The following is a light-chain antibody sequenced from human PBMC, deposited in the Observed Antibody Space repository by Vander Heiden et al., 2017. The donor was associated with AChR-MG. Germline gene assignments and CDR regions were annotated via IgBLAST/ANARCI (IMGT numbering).Light chain of an antibody. V-gene: IGLV2-14*03. J-gene: IGLJ1*01. CDR3: SSYPNTTTREV. CDR1: SSEIGNSNY. Sequence: QSALTPPASVSGSPGQSTPTSCPGPSSEIGNSNYVSWHQQHPGKAPKVIIYDVNNRPAGVSNRFSGSKSGNTASLIIAGLQAEDEADYYCSSYPNTTTREVFGTGTKVTVL. CDR2: DVN.